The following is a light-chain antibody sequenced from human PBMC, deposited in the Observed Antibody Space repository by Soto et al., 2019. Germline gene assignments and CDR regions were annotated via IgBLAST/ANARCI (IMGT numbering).Light chain of an antibody. CDR3: CAYAGSGTVV. CDR1: SNDVGRYNL. V-gene: IGLV2-23*01. CDR2: EAT. J-gene: IGLJ3*02. Sequence: QSALTQPASVSGSPEQSITISCTGTSNDVGRYNLVSWYQQHPGKAPKVMIYEATQRPSGVSNRFSGSKSGNTASLTISGIQAEYEADYYCCAYAGSGTVVFGVGTKLTVL.